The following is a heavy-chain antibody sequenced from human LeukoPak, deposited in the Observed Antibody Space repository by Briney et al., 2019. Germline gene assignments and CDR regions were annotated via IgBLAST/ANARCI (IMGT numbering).Heavy chain of an antibody. V-gene: IGHV4-39*01. CDR2: IYYSGST. J-gene: IGHJ3*02. D-gene: IGHD6-19*01. Sequence: PSETLTLTCTASGGSISSSSYYWGRIRQPPGQGLVGSGSIYYSGSTYYNPSLKSRATISEDTSKTQYSLKQSSVTGADTAVYYCARLPYSSGWFDAFDIWGQGTMVTVSS. CDR3: ARLPYSSGWFDAFDI. CDR1: GGSISSSSYY.